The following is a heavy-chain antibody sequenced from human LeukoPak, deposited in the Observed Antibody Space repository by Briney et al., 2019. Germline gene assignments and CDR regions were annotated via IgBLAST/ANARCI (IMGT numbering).Heavy chain of an antibody. CDR2: ISSSSSYI. V-gene: IGHV3-21*01. D-gene: IGHD3-10*01. Sequence: PGGTLRLSCAASGFTFSSYIMNWVRQAPGKGLEWVSSISSSSSYIYYADSVKGRFTISRDNAKNSLYLQMNSLRAEDTAVYYCTTDGGGPGDFDYWGQGTLVTVSS. CDR1: GFTFSSYI. CDR3: TTDGGGPGDFDY. J-gene: IGHJ4*02.